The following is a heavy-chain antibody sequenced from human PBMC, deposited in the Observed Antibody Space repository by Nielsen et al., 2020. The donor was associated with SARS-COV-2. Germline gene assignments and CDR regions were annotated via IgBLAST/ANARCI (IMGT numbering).Heavy chain of an antibody. CDR3: AKDRYDFWSGYVI. CDR2: ISGSGGST. J-gene: IGHJ4*02. D-gene: IGHD3-3*01. Sequence: GGSLRLSCAASGFTFSSYAMSWVRQAPGKGLEWVSAISGSGGSTYYADSVKGRFTISRDNSKNTLYLQMYSLRAEDTAAYYCAKDRYDFWSGYVIWGQGTLVTVSS. CDR1: GFTFSSYA. V-gene: IGHV3-23*01.